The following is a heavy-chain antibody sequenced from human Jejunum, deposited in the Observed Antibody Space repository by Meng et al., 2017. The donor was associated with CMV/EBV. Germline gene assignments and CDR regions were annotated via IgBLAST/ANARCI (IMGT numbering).Heavy chain of an antibody. CDR3: ARGTTYCDTARCSEYFQQ. CDR2: TYYRSKWYN. Sequence: STSATWNWIRQSPSRGLEWLGRTYYRSKWYNNSTVSVKNRITINPDTSQNQFSLQLNSVTPEDTAVYYCARGTTYCDTARCSEYFQQWGQGTLVTVSS. D-gene: IGHD2-21*01. CDR1: STSAT. J-gene: IGHJ1*01. V-gene: IGHV6-1*01.